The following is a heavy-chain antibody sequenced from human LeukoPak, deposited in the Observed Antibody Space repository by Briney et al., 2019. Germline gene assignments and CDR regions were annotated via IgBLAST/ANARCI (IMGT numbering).Heavy chain of an antibody. Sequence: SETLSLTCNVSGGSISSGGYYWSWIRQHPEKGLEWLGYIYYSGSTYYNPSLKSRVTISVDTSTNQFSLKLSSVTAADTAVYYCARLYGSGSYGWFDPWGQGALVTVSS. CDR3: ARLYGSGSYGWFDP. D-gene: IGHD3-10*01. J-gene: IGHJ5*02. CDR2: IYYSGST. CDR1: GGSISSGGYY. V-gene: IGHV4-31*03.